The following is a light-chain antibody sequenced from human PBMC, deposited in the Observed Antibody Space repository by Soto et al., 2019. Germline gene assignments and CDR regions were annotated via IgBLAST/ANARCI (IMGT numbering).Light chain of an antibody. CDR3: QQYNNWPFT. Sequence: ETVLTQSPATLSLSAGERATLSCRASQSVSSYLAWYQQKPGQAPRLLIYDASNRATGIPARFSGSGSGTDFTLTISSLEPEDFAVYSCQQYNNWPFTFGPGTKVDIK. CDR1: QSVSSY. J-gene: IGKJ3*01. CDR2: DAS. V-gene: IGKV3-11*01.